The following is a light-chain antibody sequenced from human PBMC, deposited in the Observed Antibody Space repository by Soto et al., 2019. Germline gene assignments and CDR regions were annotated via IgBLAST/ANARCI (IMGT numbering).Light chain of an antibody. V-gene: IGKV3-20*01. J-gene: IGKJ1*01. Sequence: EIVLTQSPGTLSLSPGERATLSCRAGQSVSSNYLAWYQQKPGQGPRLLMYGASSRATGIPDRFSAGGSGTDFTLTISRLEPEDFAVYYCQQYGTSPPTFGQGTKVDIK. CDR1: QSVSSNY. CDR3: QQYGTSPPT. CDR2: GAS.